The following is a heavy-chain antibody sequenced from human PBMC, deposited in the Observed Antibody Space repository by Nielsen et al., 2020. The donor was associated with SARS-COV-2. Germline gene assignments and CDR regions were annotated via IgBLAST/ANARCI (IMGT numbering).Heavy chain of an antibody. Sequence: WIRQPPGKGLEWVSSISSTSIYISYADSVKGRFTISRDNAKNSLYLQMNSLRAEDTAVYYCARDQRHYYDSSGYYPSWFDPWGQGTLVTVSS. D-gene: IGHD3-22*01. CDR3: ARDQRHYYDSSGYYPSWFDP. J-gene: IGHJ5*02. V-gene: IGHV3-21*01. CDR2: ISSTSIYI.